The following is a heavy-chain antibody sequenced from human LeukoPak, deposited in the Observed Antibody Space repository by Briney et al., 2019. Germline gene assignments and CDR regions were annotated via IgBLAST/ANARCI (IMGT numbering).Heavy chain of an antibody. CDR1: GYTFTGYY. D-gene: IGHD6-19*01. J-gene: IGHJ4*01. CDR2: INPNSGGT. Sequence: ASVKVSCKASGYTFTGYYMHWVRQAPGQGLEWMGWINPNSGGTNYAQKFQGRVTMTRDTSISTDYMELSMLRSDDTAVYDCARAIALAAPFDYWGKGTLDTVST. V-gene: IGHV1-2*02. CDR3: ARAIALAAPFDY.